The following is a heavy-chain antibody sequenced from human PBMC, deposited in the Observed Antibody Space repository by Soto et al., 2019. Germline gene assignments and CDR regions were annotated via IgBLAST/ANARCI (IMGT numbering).Heavy chain of an antibody. CDR2: ISYDGSNK. Sequence: GASLRLSCAPPGFTFSKYAMNWVRQAPFKGLEWVALISYDGSNKYYEDYVKGRFTISRDSSKNTLYLQMNSLRAAYTAVYYCGRCTSTSCHLGSDYWGQGTLVTDSS. CDR3: GRCTSTSCHLGSDY. CDR1: GFTFSKYA. J-gene: IGHJ4*02. D-gene: IGHD2-2*01. V-gene: IGHV3-30-3*01.